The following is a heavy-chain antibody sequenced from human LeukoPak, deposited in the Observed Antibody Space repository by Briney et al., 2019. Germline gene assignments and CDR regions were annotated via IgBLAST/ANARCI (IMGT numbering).Heavy chain of an antibody. D-gene: IGHD6-13*01. Sequence: GGSLRLSCAASGFTFSSYGMSWVRQAPGKGLEWVSTISSSGGKTYYADSVKGRFTISRDYSENTLYLQMHSLRAEDTALYYCAKDYTRSWTGRGFDIWGQGTMVTVSS. CDR3: AKDYTRSWTGRGFDI. CDR1: GFTFSSYG. CDR2: ISSSGGKT. J-gene: IGHJ3*02. V-gene: IGHV3-23*01.